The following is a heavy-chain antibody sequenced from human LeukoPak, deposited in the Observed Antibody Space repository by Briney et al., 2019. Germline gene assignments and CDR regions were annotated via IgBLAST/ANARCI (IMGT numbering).Heavy chain of an antibody. CDR3: VKDRGSGSSSASYFDF. Sequence: PGRSLRLSCAASGFTFDDYAMHCVRRRPGKGLEWLSGVSWHSGTIEYADSVKGRFTISRDNAKNSLYLQMNSLRPEDTAFYYCVKDRGSGSSSASYFDFWGQGILVTVSS. CDR1: GFTFDDYA. V-gene: IGHV3-9*01. J-gene: IGHJ4*02. D-gene: IGHD6-6*01. CDR2: VSWHSGTI.